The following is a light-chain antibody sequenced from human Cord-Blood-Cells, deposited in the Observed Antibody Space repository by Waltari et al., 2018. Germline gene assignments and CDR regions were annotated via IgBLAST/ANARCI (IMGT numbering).Light chain of an antibody. Sequence: DIVLTQSPDPLAVSLGERATINCKPSQRVLYSSNNKNYLAWYQQKPGQPPKLLIDWASSGSSGVPDRFSGSGSGTDFTLTISSLQAEDVAVYYWQQYYSTPRTFGQGTKVEIK. CDR3: QQYYSTPRT. J-gene: IGKJ1*01. CDR2: WAS. CDR1: QRVLYSSNNKNY. V-gene: IGKV4-1*01.